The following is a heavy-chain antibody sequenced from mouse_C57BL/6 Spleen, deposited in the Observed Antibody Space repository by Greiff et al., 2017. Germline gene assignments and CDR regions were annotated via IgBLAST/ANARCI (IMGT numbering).Heavy chain of an antibody. D-gene: IGHD1-1*01. CDR3: ARSPFITTVVARAMDY. J-gene: IGHJ4*01. CDR1: GYTFTSYW. V-gene: IGHV1-52*01. Sequence: QVQLQQPGAELVRPGSSVKLSCKASGYTFTSYWMHWVKQRPIQGLEWIGNIDPSDSETHYNQKFKDKATLTVDKSNSTAYMQLNSLTSEDSAVYYCARSPFITTVVARAMDYWGQGTSVTVSS. CDR2: IDPSDSET.